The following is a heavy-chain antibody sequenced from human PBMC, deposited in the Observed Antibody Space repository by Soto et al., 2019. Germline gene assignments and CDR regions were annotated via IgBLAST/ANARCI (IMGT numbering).Heavy chain of an antibody. CDR2: LYNSGST. V-gene: IGHV4-59*01. CDR3: ARAVGDVWYGLDV. CDR1: GGSIRSYY. J-gene: IGHJ6*02. D-gene: IGHD1-26*01. Sequence: ASETLSLTCTVSGGSIRSYYWSWIRQAPGKGLEWIGYLYNSGSTVYNPSLKSRVTISVDTSKNQFSLKLNSVTAADTAVYYCARAVGDVWYGLDVWGQGTTVTVSS.